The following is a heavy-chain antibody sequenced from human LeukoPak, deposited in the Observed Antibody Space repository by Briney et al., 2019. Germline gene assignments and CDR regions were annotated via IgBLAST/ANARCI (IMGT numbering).Heavy chain of an antibody. CDR2: IYTSGST. D-gene: IGHD6-6*01. CDR1: GGSISSYY. V-gene: IGHV4-4*09. Sequence: SETLSLTCTVSGGSISSYYWSWIRQPPGKGLEWIGYIYTSGSTNYNPSLKSRVTISVDTSKNQFSLKLSSVTAADTAVYYCARLSFLGYSISFPILDVGGKGATVTVSS. J-gene: IGHJ6*04. CDR3: ARLSFLGYSISFPILDV.